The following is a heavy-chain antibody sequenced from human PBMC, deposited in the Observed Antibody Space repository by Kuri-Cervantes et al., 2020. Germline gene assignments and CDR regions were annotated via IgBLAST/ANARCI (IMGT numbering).Heavy chain of an antibody. CDR2: IKSKTDGGTT. V-gene: IGHV3-15*01. Sequence: GGSLRLSCAASGFTFSNAWMSWVRQAPGKGLEWVGRIKSKTDGGTTDYAAPVKGRFTISRDDSKNTLYLQMNSLKTEDIAVYYCARAGYGKGYDLWGPGTLVTVSS. CDR3: ARAGYGKGYDL. J-gene: IGHJ5*02. D-gene: IGHD5-12*01. CDR1: GFTFSNAW.